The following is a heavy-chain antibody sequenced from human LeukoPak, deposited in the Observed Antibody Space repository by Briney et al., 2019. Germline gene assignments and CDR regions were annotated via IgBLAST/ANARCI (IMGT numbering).Heavy chain of an antibody. CDR1: GFTFSSYS. J-gene: IGHJ5*02. CDR3: AKDLLRYFDRNNWFDP. CDR2: ISSSSTI. D-gene: IGHD3-9*01. Sequence: PGGSLRLSCAASGFTFSSYSMNWVRQAPGKGLEWVSYISSSSTIYYADSVKGRFTISRDNSKNTLYLQMNSLRAEDTAVYYCAKDLLRYFDRNNWFDPWGQGTLVTVSS. V-gene: IGHV3-48*01.